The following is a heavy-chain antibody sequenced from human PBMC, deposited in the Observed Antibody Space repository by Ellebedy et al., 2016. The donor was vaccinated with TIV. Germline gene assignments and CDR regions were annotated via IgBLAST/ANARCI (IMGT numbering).Heavy chain of an antibody. J-gene: IGHJ4*02. CDR2: INPNSGGT. V-gene: IGHV1-2*02. CDR1: GYTFTGYY. D-gene: IGHD6-13*01. Sequence: ASVKVSCXASGYTFTGYYMHWVRQAPGQGLEWMGWINPNSGGTNYAQKFQGRVTMTRDTSISTAYMELSRLRSDDTAVYYCARGGGGYSSSWYGGVYWGQGTLVTVSS. CDR3: ARGGGGYSSSWYGGVY.